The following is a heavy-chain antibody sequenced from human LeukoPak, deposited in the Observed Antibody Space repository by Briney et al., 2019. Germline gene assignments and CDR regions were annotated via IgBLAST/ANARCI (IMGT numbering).Heavy chain of an antibody. V-gene: IGHV3-30*02. D-gene: IGHD1-26*01. J-gene: IGHJ4*02. CDR2: IRYDGSNK. CDR3: ATYSGAHHKTFDY. CDR1: GFTFSSYG. Sequence: PGGSLRLSCAASGFTFSSYGMHWVRQAPGKGLEWVAFIRYDGSNKYYADSVEGRFTISRDSAKSSLYLQLNSLRVDDTAVYYCATYSGAHHKTFDYWGRGTLVTVSS.